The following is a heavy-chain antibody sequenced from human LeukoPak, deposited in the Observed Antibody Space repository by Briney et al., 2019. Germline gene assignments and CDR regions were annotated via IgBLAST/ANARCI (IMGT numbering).Heavy chain of an antibody. V-gene: IGHV3-21*04. D-gene: IGHD2-21*01. CDR1: GFTVSSYS. CDR2: ISSSSSYI. J-gene: IGHJ4*02. Sequence: GGSLRLSCAASGFTVSSYSMNWVRQAPGKGLEWVSSISSSSSYIYYADSVKGRFTISRDNSKNTLYLQMNSLRAEDAAVYYCAKAPVTSCRGAYCYPFDYWGQGTLVTVSS. CDR3: AKAPVTSCRGAYCYPFDY.